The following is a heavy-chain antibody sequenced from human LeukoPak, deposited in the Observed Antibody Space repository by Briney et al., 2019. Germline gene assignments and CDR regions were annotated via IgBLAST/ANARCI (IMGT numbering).Heavy chain of an antibody. CDR2: ISWYSGTI. D-gene: IGHD5-18*01. Sequence: SLTPSRPPSGLTFDDYAMHWFRQAPALALKQPPAISWYSGTIGYADSVKGRFTLSRDNLQNSLSLQVNSLRAEDTAFYYCARSSEYTYGSFDYWGQGTLVTVSS. V-gene: IGHV3-9*01. CDR3: ARSSEYTYGSFDY. CDR1: GLTFDDYA. J-gene: IGHJ4*02.